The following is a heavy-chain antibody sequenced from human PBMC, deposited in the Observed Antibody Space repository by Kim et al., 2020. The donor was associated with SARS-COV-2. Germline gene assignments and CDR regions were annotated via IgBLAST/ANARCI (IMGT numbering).Heavy chain of an antibody. J-gene: IGHJ4*02. CDR3: ARSMVVAAPYYFDY. Sequence: GESLKISCKGSGYSFSSYWITWVRQMPGKGLEWMGRIDPSDSYTNYSPSFQGHVTISADKSISTAYLQWSSLKASDTAMYYCARSMVVAAPYYFDYWGQGTLVS. CDR2: IDPSDSYT. V-gene: IGHV5-10-1*01. D-gene: IGHD2-15*01. CDR1: GYSFSSYW.